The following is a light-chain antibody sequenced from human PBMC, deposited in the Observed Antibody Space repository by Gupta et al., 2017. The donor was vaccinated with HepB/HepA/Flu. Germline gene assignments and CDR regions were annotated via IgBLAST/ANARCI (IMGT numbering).Light chain of an antibody. V-gene: IGLV2-14*01. J-gene: IGLJ2*01. Sequence: QSSLTHSASVSGSPGQSITISCTGTSSDVGGYNYVSWDQQHPGKAPKLMIYDVSNRPSGVSNRFSGSKSGNTASLTISGRQAEDEADYYCSAYTSISNLVFGGGTKLTVL. CDR3: SAYTSISNLV. CDR1: SSDVGGYNY. CDR2: DVS.